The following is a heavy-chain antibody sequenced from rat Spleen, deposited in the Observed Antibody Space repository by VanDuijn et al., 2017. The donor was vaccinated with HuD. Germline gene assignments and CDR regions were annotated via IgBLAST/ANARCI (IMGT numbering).Heavy chain of an antibody. CDR2: INSAGIS. Sequence: EVQLQESGPGLVKPSQSLSLTCSVTGYSITSSYRWNWIRTFPGNKLEWMAYINSAGISNYNPSLKSRLSITRDTSKNQFFLQLNSVTTEDTATYYCARQGYLRDWYFDFWGPGTMVTVSS. D-gene: IGHD1-11*01. V-gene: IGHV3-3*01. CDR3: ARQGYLRDWYFDF. CDR1: GYSITSSYR. J-gene: IGHJ1*01.